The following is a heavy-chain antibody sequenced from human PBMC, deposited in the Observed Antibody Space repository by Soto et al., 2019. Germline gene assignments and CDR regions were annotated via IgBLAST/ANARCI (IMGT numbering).Heavy chain of an antibody. CDR3: AKQVIDILTGYSYYFDY. D-gene: IGHD3-9*01. Sequence: EVQLLESGGGLVQPGGSLRLSCAASGFTFSSYAMSWVRHAPGKGLEWVSAISGSGGSTYYADSVKGRFTISRDNSKNTLYLQMNSLRAEDTAVYYCAKQVIDILTGYSYYFDYWGQGTLVTVSS. V-gene: IGHV3-23*01. CDR1: GFTFSSYA. CDR2: ISGSGGST. J-gene: IGHJ4*02.